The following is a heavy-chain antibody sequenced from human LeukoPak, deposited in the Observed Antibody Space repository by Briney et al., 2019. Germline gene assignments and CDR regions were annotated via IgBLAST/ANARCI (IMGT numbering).Heavy chain of an antibody. CDR2: IIPIFGTA. CDR1: GGTFSSYA. CDR3: ARVITMVRGNWFDP. Sequence: ASVTVSCKASGGTFSSYAISWVRQAPGQGLEWMGGIIPIFGTANYAQKFQGRVTITADESTSTAYMELSSLRSEDTAVYYCARVITMVRGNWFDPWGQGTLVTVSS. J-gene: IGHJ5*02. V-gene: IGHV1-69*01. D-gene: IGHD3-10*01.